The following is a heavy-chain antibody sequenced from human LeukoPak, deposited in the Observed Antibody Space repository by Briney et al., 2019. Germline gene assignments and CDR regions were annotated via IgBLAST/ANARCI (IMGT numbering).Heavy chain of an antibody. J-gene: IGHJ3*02. Sequence: GGSLRLSCAASGFTFSSYSMNWVRQAPGKGLEWVSSISSSSSYIYYADSVKGRFTISRDNAKNSLYLQMNSLRAEDTAVYYCARVVVPAADDAFDIWGQGTMVTVSS. D-gene: IGHD2-2*01. CDR1: GFTFSSYS. CDR2: ISSSSSYI. V-gene: IGHV3-21*01. CDR3: ARVVVPAADDAFDI.